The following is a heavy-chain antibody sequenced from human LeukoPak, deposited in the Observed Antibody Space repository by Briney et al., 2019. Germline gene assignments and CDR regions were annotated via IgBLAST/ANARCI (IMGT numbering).Heavy chain of an antibody. CDR2: IIPVFGTA. J-gene: IGHJ5*02. Sequence: GASVKVSCKASGGTFSSYAISWVRQAPGQGLEWMEGIIPVFGTAEYAQKFQGRVTVTADESTSTAYMELSSLRSEDTAVYYCARGRSIVVMVAAPGWFDPWGQGTLVTVSS. CDR1: GGTFSSYA. V-gene: IGHV1-69*13. CDR3: ARGRSIVVMVAAPGWFDP. D-gene: IGHD2-15*01.